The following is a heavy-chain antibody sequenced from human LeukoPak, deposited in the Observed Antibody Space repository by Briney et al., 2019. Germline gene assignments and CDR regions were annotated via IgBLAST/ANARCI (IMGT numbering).Heavy chain of an antibody. Sequence: GGSLRLSCAASGFTFKNAWMSWVRQAPGKGLEWVSVIYSGGSTYYADSVKGRLTISRDNSKNTLYLQMNSLRAEDTAVYYCASRDYYDSSGYYDAFDIWGQGTMVTVSS. CDR1: GFTFKNAW. D-gene: IGHD3-22*01. CDR3: ASRDYYDSSGYYDAFDI. CDR2: IYSGGST. J-gene: IGHJ3*02. V-gene: IGHV3-53*01.